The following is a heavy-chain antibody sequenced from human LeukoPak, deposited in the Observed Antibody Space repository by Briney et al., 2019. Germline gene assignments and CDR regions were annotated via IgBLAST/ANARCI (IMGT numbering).Heavy chain of an antibody. Sequence: GASVKVSCMTSGYTFTDYYVHWVRQAPGQGLEWMGWINPYSGDTFYAQKFQGRVTMTRDTSVNTAYMELTRLMSDDTAVYYCARTRWRRAVSGLDFWGQGTLVTVSS. J-gene: IGHJ4*02. CDR3: ARTRWRRAVSGLDF. V-gene: IGHV1-2*02. D-gene: IGHD6-19*01. CDR1: GYTFTDYY. CDR2: INPYSGDT.